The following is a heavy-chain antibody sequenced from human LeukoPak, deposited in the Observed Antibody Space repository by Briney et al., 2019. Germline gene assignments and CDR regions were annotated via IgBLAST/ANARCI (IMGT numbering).Heavy chain of an antibody. J-gene: IGHJ4*02. CDR1: GGSISSSSYY. D-gene: IGHD6-13*01. Sequence: PSETLSLTCTVSGGSISSSSYYWGWIRQPPGKGLEWIGSIYYSGSTYYNPSLKSRVTISVDTSKNQFSLKLSSVTAADTAVYYCASFTSIVAAVDFDYWGQGTLVTVSS. CDR2: IYYSGST. V-gene: IGHV4-39*07. CDR3: ASFTSIVAAVDFDY.